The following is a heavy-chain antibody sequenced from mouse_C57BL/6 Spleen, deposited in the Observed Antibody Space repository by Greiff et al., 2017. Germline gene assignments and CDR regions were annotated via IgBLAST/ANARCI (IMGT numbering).Heavy chain of an antibody. D-gene: IGHD1-1*01. CDR1: GYTFTSYW. CDR3: ARFGYYGSSHYYAMDY. J-gene: IGHJ4*01. V-gene: IGHV1-52*01. Sequence: VQLQQPGAELVRPGSSVKLSCKASGYTFTSYWMHWVKQRPIQGLEWIGNIDPSDSETHYNQKFKDKATLTVDKSSSPAYMQLSSLTSEDAAVYYCARFGYYGSSHYYAMDYWGQGTSVTVSS. CDR2: IDPSDSET.